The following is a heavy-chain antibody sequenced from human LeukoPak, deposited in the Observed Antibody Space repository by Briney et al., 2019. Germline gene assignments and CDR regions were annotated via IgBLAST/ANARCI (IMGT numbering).Heavy chain of an antibody. CDR3: AKHGRLTDHYYYYMDV. CDR2: ISSSSTI. CDR1: GFTFSSYS. Sequence: GGSLRLSCAASGFTFSSYSMNWVRQAPGKGLEWVSYISSSSTIYYADSVKGRFTISRDNSKNTLYLQMNSLRAEDTAVYYCAKHGRLTDHYYYYMDVWGKGTTVTVSS. V-gene: IGHV3-48*01. J-gene: IGHJ6*03. D-gene: IGHD2-8*01.